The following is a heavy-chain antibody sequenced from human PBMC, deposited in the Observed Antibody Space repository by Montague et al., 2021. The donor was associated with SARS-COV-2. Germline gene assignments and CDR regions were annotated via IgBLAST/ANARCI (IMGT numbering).Heavy chain of an antibody. Sequence: SETLSLTCAVSGGSISSGNWWLWVRQPPGKGLAWIGDIYHSGSSNYNPSLKSRVTISLDKSKNQFSLNLSSATAADTAVYYCARFFSSWTDWGQGTLVTVSS. CDR1: GGSISSGNW. V-gene: IGHV4-4*02. J-gene: IGHJ4*02. CDR3: ARFFSSWTD. D-gene: IGHD6-13*01. CDR2: IYHSGSS.